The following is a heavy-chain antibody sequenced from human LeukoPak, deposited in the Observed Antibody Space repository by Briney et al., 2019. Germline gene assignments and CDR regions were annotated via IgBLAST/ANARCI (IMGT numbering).Heavy chain of an antibody. V-gene: IGHV7-4-1*02. CDR3: ARDRCSSTSCFWTGFDP. D-gene: IGHD2-2*01. CDR2: INTNTGNP. J-gene: IGHJ5*02. CDR1: GYTFTSYA. Sequence: ASVKVSCKASGYTFTSYAMNWVRQAPGQGLEWMGWINTNTGNPTYAQGFTGRFVFSLDTSVSTAYLQISSLRAEDTAVYYCARDRCSSTSCFWTGFDPWGQGTLVTVSS.